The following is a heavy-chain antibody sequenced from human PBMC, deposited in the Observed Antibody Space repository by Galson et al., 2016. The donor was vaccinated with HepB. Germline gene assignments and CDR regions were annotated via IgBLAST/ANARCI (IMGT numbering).Heavy chain of an antibody. CDR2: IKHDGSEK. D-gene: IGHD3-10*01. J-gene: IGHJ4*02. CDR3: ARWKYYGSGSYGFDY. V-gene: IGHV3-7*02. CDR1: GFIVSNHW. Sequence: SLRLSCAASGFIVSNHWMNWVRQAPGKGLEWVANIKHDGSEKYFVDSVKGRFTISRDNAKNSLYLQMNSLRAEDTAVYYCARWKYYGSGSYGFDYWGQGTPVTVSA.